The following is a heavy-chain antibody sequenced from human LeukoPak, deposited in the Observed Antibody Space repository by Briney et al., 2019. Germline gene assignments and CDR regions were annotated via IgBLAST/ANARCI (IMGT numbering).Heavy chain of an antibody. Sequence: SETLSLTCTVSGGSISSGSYYWSWIRQPAGKGLEWIGRIYTSGSTNYNPSLKSRVTISVDTSKNQFSLKLSSVTAADTAVYYCARDLVRSYYYMDVWGKGTPVTVSS. D-gene: IGHD2-8*02. V-gene: IGHV4-61*02. CDR3: ARDLVRSYYYMDV. CDR2: IYTSGST. J-gene: IGHJ6*03. CDR1: GGSISSGSYY.